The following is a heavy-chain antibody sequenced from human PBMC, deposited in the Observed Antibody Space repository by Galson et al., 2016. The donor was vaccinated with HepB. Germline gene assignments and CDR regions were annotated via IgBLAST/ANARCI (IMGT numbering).Heavy chain of an antibody. Sequence: SLRLSCAASGFTFSSYAMHWVRQAPGKGLEWQATISSDGAHKHYADSVKGRFTISRDNSKNTVHLEMNNLRHEDTAFYYCAREHDGYWGQGALVTVSS. CDR3: AREHDGY. CDR2: ISSDGAHK. D-gene: IGHD3-3*01. V-gene: IGHV3-30-3*01. J-gene: IGHJ4*02. CDR1: GFTFSSYA.